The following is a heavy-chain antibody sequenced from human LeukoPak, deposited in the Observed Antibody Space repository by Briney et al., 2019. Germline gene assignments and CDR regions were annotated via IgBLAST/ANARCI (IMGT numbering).Heavy chain of an antibody. CDR1: GGSISTGSYH. V-gene: IGHV4-61*02. J-gene: IGHJ4*02. CDR3: ARVARSMSSSSEDS. Sequence: SQTLSLTCTVSGGSISTGSYHWNWIRQPAGKGLERIGRIYTSGSTNYNPSLKSRVTLSVDTSKNQFSLKLNSVTAADTAVYYCARVARSMSSSSEDSWGQGTLVTVSS. CDR2: IYTSGST. D-gene: IGHD6-13*01.